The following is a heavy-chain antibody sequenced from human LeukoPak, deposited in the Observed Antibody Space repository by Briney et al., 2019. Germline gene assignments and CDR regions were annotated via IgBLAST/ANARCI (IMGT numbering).Heavy chain of an antibody. CDR2: IYPGDSDT. Sequence: GESLKISCKGSGYSFTSYWIGWARQMPGKGLEWMGIIYPGDSDTRYSPSFQGQVTISADKSISTAYLQWSSLKASDTAMYYCARGPNGGDIVVVPAAIRSKSNWFDPWGQGTLVTVSS. D-gene: IGHD2-2*02. CDR3: ARGPNGGDIVVVPAAIRSKSNWFDP. V-gene: IGHV5-51*01. J-gene: IGHJ5*02. CDR1: GYSFTSYW.